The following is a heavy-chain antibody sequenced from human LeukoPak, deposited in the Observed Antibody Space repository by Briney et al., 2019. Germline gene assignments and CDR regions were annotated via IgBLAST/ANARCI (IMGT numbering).Heavy chain of an antibody. V-gene: IGHV1-69*01. CDR1: GGTFSSYA. D-gene: IGHD2-2*02. Sequence: SVKVSCXASGGTFSSYAISWVRQAPGQGLEWMGGIIPIFGTANYAQKFQGRVTITADESTSTAYMELSSLRSEDTAVYYCASGGVVVPAAIGNWFDPWGQGTLVTVSS. J-gene: IGHJ5*02. CDR3: ASGGVVVPAAIGNWFDP. CDR2: IIPIFGTA.